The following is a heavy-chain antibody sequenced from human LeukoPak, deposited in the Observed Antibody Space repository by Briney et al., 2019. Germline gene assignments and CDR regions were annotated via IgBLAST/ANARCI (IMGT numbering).Heavy chain of an antibody. V-gene: IGHV1-2*02. J-gene: IGHJ4*02. CDR2: INPNSGGT. D-gene: IGHD5-18*01. CDR3: AVGRGYALDY. CDR1: GYTFTSYD. Sequence: ASVKVSCKASGYTFTSYDINWVRQAPGQGLEWMGWINPNSGGTNYARKFQGRVTMTRDTSISTAYMKLSRLRSDDTAVYYCAVGRGYALDYWGQGTLVTVSS.